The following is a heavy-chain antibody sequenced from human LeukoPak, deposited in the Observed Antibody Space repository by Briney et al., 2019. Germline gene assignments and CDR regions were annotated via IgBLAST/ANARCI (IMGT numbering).Heavy chain of an antibody. V-gene: IGHV3-30*18. CDR1: GFTFSSYG. Sequence: GGSLRLSCAASGFTFSSYGMHWVRQAPGKGLEWVAVISYDGSNKYYADSVKGRFTISRDNSKNTLYLQMNSLRAEDTAVYYCAKVIYLRRGYSGYEPYFDYWGQGTLVTVSS. CDR3: AKVIYLRRGYSGYEPYFDY. D-gene: IGHD5-12*01. J-gene: IGHJ4*02. CDR2: ISYDGSNK.